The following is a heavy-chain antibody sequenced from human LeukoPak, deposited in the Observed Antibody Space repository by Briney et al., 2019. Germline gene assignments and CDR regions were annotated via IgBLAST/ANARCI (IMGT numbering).Heavy chain of an antibody. D-gene: IGHD4-23*01. CDR2: IKQDGSEK. CDR1: GFRSSSYW. J-gene: IGHJ4*02. V-gene: IGHV3-7*02. CDR3: AANGGPFDY. Sequence: PGGSLRLSCAASGFRSSSYWMSWVRQAPGKGLEWVANIKQDGSEKYYVDPVKGRFTISRDNAKISVYLQMNSLRAEDTAVYYCAANGGPFDYWGQGTLVTVSS.